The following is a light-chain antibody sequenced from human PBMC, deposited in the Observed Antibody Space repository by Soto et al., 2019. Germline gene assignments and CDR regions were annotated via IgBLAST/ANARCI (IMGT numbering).Light chain of an antibody. CDR1: NSDVGGYNY. V-gene: IGLV2-14*01. Sequence: QSALTQPASVSGSPGQSITMSCTGTNSDVGGYNYVSWYQQHPGKAPKLILYDVNKRPSGVSSRFSGSKSGNTASLTISGLQAEDEADYYCSSYTSISTLVFGTGTKLTVL. CDR2: DVN. CDR3: SSYTSISTLV. J-gene: IGLJ1*01.